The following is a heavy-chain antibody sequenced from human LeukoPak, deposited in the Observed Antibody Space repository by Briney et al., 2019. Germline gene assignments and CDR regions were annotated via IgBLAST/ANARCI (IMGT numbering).Heavy chain of an antibody. CDR3: AKDFEYYYDSSGYYFSRSPSDY. Sequence: PGGSLRLSCAASGFTFSSYAMSWVRQAPGKGLEWVSAISGSGGSTYYADSVKGRFTISRDNSKNTLYLQMNSLRAEDTAVYYCAKDFEYYYDSSGYYFSRSPSDYWGQGTLVTVSS. V-gene: IGHV3-23*01. CDR1: GFTFSSYA. CDR2: ISGSGGST. J-gene: IGHJ4*02. D-gene: IGHD3-22*01.